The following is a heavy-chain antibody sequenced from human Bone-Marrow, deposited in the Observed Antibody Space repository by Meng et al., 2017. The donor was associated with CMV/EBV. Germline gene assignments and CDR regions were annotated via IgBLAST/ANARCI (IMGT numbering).Heavy chain of an antibody. J-gene: IGHJ4*02. CDR2: ISSSSSYI. CDR1: GFTFSSYS. CDR3: ARAIAVADYFDY. D-gene: IGHD6-19*01. Sequence: GESLKISCAASGFTFSSYSMNWVRQAPGKGLEWVSSISSSSSYIYYADSVKGRFTISRDNSKNTLYLQMNSLRAEDTAVYYCARAIAVADYFDYWGQGTLVTVSS. V-gene: IGHV3-21*01.